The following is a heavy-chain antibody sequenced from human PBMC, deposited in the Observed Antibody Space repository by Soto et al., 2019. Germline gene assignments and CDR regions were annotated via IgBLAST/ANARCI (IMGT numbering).Heavy chain of an antibody. D-gene: IGHD3-22*01. CDR2: INAGNGNT. CDR1: GYTFTSYA. V-gene: IGHV1-3*01. J-gene: IGHJ4*02. Sequence: ASVKVSCKASGYTFTSYAMHWVRQAPGQRLEWMGWINAGNGNTKYSQKFQGRVTITRDTSASTAYMELSSLRSEDTAVYYCARSSIQNYDSSGPFDYWGQGTLVTVSS. CDR3: ARSSIQNYDSSGPFDY.